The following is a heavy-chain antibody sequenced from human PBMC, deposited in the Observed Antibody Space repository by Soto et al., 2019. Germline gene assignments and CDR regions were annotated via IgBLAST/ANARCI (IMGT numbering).Heavy chain of an antibody. Sequence: EVQLVESGGGLVKPGGSLRLSCAASGFSFTSAWMNWVRQIPGKGLEWVGRIKTNIDGGATDYSAPVKGRFTISRDDSKDTXXXXXNSLKTEDTAVYYCTTGRGGSAYVPGAYWGQGALVTVSS. CDR1: GFSFTSAW. V-gene: IGHV3-15*07. D-gene: IGHD5-12*01. J-gene: IGHJ4*02. CDR3: TTGRGGSAYVPGAY. CDR2: IKTNIDGGAT.